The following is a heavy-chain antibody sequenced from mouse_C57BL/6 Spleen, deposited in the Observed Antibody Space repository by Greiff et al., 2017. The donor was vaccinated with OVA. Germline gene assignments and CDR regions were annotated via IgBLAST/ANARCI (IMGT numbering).Heavy chain of an antibody. Sequence: VQLQQPGAELVRPGTSVKLSCKASGYTFTSYWMHWVKQRPGQGLEWIGVIDPSDSYTNYNQKFKGKATLTVDTSSSTAYMQLSSLTSEDSAVYYCVAGTYYAMDYWGQGTSVTVSS. J-gene: IGHJ4*01. V-gene: IGHV1-59*01. CDR1: GYTFTSYW. CDR2: IDPSDSYT. CDR3: VAGTYYAMDY. D-gene: IGHD4-1*01.